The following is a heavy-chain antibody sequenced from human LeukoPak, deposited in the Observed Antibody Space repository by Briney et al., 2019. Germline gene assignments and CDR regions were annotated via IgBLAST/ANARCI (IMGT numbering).Heavy chain of an antibody. CDR1: GFTFSSCG. CDR3: AKDSRYFSSGMDV. Sequence: GRSLRLSCAASGFTFSSCGMHWVRQAPGKGLEWVAVISYDGSKTYYADSVKGRFTISRDNSKSTLYLQVNSLRPEDMAVYYCAKDSRYFSSGMDVLGQGTTVTVSS. J-gene: IGHJ6*02. V-gene: IGHV3-30*18. D-gene: IGHD1-14*01. CDR2: ISYDGSKT.